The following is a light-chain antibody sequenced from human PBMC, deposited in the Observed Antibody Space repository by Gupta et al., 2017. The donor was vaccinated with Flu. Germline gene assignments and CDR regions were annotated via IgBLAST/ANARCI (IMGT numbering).Light chain of an antibody. J-gene: IGKJ4*01. Sequence: IVMTQSPDSLAVSLGERATIICKSSQSVLYSYNNKNYLAWYQQKPGQPPKLLIYWASTRESGVPDGFSGRGSGTDFTLTNSSRQAEDVAVYYCQQDSSTITFGGGTKVEIK. CDR1: QSVLYSYNNKNY. V-gene: IGKV4-1*01. CDR2: WAS. CDR3: QQDSSTIT.